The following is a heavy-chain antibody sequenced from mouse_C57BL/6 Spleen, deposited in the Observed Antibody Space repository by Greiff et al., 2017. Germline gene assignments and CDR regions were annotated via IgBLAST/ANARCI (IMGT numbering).Heavy chain of an antibody. CDR3: ARNNGSSYVGYFDD. V-gene: IGHV1-72*01. J-gene: IGHJ2*01. CDR2: IDPNSGGT. Sequence: QVQLQQPGAELVKPGASVKLSCKASGYTFTSYWMHWVKQRPGRGLEWIGRIDPNSGGTKYNEKFKSKATLTVDKPSSTAYMQLSNLPSDDSAVYYCARNNGSSYVGYFDDWGQGTTLTVSS. CDR1: GYTFTSYW. D-gene: IGHD1-1*01.